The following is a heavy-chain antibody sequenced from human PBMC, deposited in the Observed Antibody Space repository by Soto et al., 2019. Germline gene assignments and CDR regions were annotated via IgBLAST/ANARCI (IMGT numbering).Heavy chain of an antibody. J-gene: IGHJ3*02. V-gene: IGHV2-5*02. CDR3: AHRDDAFDI. CDR1: GFSLSTSGVG. CDR2: IYWDDDK. Sequence: QITLKESGPTLVKPTQTLTLTCTFSGFSLSTSGVGVGWIRQPPGKALEWLALIYWDDDKRYSPSLKSRLTITKDTSKIQVVPTMTNMDPVDTATFYCAHRDDAFDIWGQGTMVTVSS.